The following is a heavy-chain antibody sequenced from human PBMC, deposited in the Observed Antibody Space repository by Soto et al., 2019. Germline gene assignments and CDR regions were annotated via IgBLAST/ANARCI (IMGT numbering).Heavy chain of an antibody. D-gene: IGHD2-8*02. V-gene: IGHV3-7*01. CDR2: IRDDGSEQ. Sequence: GGSLRLSCAASGFTFNNYWMTWVRQAPGKGPEWVANIRDDGSEQNYVDSVKGRFTISRDNAEKSLFLQMNSLRVEDTALYYCARDSGGRAGGVWYDRLDLWGQGTMVTVSS. CDR3: ARDSGGRAGGVWYDRLDL. CDR1: GFTFNNYW. J-gene: IGHJ3*01.